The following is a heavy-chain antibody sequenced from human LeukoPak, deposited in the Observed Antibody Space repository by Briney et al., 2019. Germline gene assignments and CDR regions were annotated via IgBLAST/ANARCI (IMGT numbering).Heavy chain of an antibody. CDR3: TTAPRGYCSGGSCSYAFDI. V-gene: IGHV3-15*01. CDR2: IKSKSDGGTT. J-gene: IGHJ3*02. Sequence: GGSLRLSCAASTFTFSNAWMSWVRQAPGKGLEWVGRIKSKSDGGTTDYAAPVKGRFTISGDDSKNTLYLQMNSLKTEDTAVYYCTTAPRGYCSGGSCSYAFDIWGQGTMVTVSS. CDR1: TFTFSNAW. D-gene: IGHD2-15*01.